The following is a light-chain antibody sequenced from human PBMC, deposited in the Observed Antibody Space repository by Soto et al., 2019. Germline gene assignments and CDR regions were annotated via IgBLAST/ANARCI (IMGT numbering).Light chain of an antibody. CDR2: GAS. CDR1: QKISSTV. J-gene: IGKJ1*01. CDR3: QQCGGSPM. Sequence: EIVLTQSPGILSLSPGERASLSCRASQKISSTVLAWYQQKPGQAPRLLIYGASSRTTGIPDRFSGSGSGTDFTLTISRLEPEDFAMYYCQQCGGSPMFGQGTKVDIK. V-gene: IGKV3-20*01.